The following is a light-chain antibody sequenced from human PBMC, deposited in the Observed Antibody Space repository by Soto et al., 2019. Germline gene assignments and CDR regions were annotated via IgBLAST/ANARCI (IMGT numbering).Light chain of an antibody. CDR2: DNN. CDR1: SSNIGNND. CDR3: ATWDSSLSAGV. J-gene: IGLJ3*02. Sequence: QSALTQPPSVSAAPGQKVTVSCSGSSSNIGNNDVSWYQQVPGTAPRLLIHDNNKRPSGIPDRFSGSRSGTSATLGVTGLQTGDEADYYCATWDSSLSAGVFGGGTKVTVL. V-gene: IGLV1-51*01.